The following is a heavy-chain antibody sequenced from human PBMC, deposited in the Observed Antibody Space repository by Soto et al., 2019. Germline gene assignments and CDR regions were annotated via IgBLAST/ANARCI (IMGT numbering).Heavy chain of an antibody. V-gene: IGHV4-59*01. D-gene: IGHD6-19*01. CDR3: ARGRGLALAGLSHYYGMDV. J-gene: IGHJ6*02. CDR1: GGSFSSYY. Sequence: SETLSLTCTVSGGSFSSYYWSWIRQPPGKGLEWIGYIYDSGTTSYDPSLKSRVTISLDTSKNQFSLKLSSVTAADTAVYYCARGRGLALAGLSHYYGMDVWGQGTTVTVSS. CDR2: IYDSGTT.